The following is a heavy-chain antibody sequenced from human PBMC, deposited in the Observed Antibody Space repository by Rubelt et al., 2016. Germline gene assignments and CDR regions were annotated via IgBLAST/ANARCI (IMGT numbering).Heavy chain of an antibody. J-gene: IGHJ4*02. CDR1: GGSISSYY. D-gene: IGHD3-10*01. V-gene: IGHV4-59*01. Sequence: QLQLQESGPGLVKPSETLSLTCTVSGGSISSYYWSWIRQPPGQGLEWFWYIYYSGSTNYNPSLKSGGTISVDTSKNQFSLQLSSVTAADTAVYYCATTSGYWGQGTLVTVSS. CDR2: IYYSGST. CDR3: ATTSGY.